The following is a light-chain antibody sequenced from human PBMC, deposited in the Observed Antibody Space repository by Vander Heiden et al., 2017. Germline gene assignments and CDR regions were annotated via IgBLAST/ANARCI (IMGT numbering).Light chain of an antibody. J-gene: IGKJ4*01. V-gene: IGKV3-11*01. CDR3: QQRSNWPLST. Sequence: EIVLTQSPATLSLSPGERATLSCRASQSVSSYLAWYQQKPCQAPRLLIYDASNRATGIPARFSGSGSGTDFTLTISSLEPEDFAVYYCQQRSNWPLSTFGGGTKVEIK. CDR1: QSVSSY. CDR2: DAS.